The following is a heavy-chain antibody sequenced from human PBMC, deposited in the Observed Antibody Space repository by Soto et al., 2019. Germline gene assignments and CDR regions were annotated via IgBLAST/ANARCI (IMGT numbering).Heavy chain of an antibody. CDR1: GGTFSSYA. J-gene: IGHJ6*02. V-gene: IGHV1-69*01. Sequence: QVQLVQSGAEVKKPESSVKVSCKASGGTFSSYAISWVRQAPGQGLEWMGGIIPIFGTANYAQKFQGRVTITADESTSTAYMELSSLRSEDTAVYYCARDRTTEGRMSYYGMDVWGQGTTVTVSS. D-gene: IGHD4-4*01. CDR2: IIPIFGTA. CDR3: ARDRTTEGRMSYYGMDV.